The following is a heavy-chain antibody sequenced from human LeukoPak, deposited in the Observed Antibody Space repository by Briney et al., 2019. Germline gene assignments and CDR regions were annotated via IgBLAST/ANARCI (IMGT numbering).Heavy chain of an antibody. CDR2: IIPIFGTA. CDR1: GGTFSIYA. Sequence: SVTVSCKASGGTFSIYAISWVRQAPGQGLEWMGGIIPIFGTANYAQKFQGRVTITTDESTSTAYMELSSLRSEDTAVYYCARVGMISSPGFDYWGQGTLVTVSS. J-gene: IGHJ4*02. D-gene: IGHD3-22*01. V-gene: IGHV1-69*05. CDR3: ARVGMISSPGFDY.